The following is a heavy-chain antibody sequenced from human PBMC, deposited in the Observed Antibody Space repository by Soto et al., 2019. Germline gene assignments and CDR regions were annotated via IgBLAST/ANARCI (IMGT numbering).Heavy chain of an antibody. CDR2: INPTGSP. J-gene: IGHJ3*02. V-gene: IGHV4-34*01. D-gene: IGHD6-19*01. CDR3: ARRREQWLVDAFDI. Sequence: PSETLSLTCVVYGGSLTGYYWSWIRQPPGRGLEWIGEINPTGSPKYNPSLMSRVTISVDTSKNQFSMKLSSVTAADTAVFYCARRREQWLVDAFDIWGQGTMVTVSS. CDR1: GGSLTGYY.